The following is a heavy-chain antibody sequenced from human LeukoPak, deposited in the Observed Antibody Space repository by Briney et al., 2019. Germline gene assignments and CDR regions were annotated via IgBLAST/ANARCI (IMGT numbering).Heavy chain of an antibody. CDR3: ASAGTAGNWLDP. Sequence: PSETLSLTCTVSGGSISSSSYYWGWIRQPPGKGLEWIGSIYYSGSTYYNPSLKSRVTISVDTSKNQFSLRLSSVTAADTAVYYCASAGTAGNWLDPWGQGTLVTVSS. CDR1: GGSISSSSYY. CDR2: IYYSGST. J-gene: IGHJ5*02. D-gene: IGHD6-13*01. V-gene: IGHV4-39*07.